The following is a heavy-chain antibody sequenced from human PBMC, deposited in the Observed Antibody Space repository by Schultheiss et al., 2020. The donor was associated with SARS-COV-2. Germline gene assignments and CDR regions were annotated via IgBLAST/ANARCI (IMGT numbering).Heavy chain of an antibody. Sequence: SETLSLTCAVYGGSFSGYYWSWIRQPPGKGLEWIGEINHSGSTYYNPSLKSRVTISVDTSKNQFSLKLSSVTAADTAVYYCARDPGVDTAMGADAFDIWGQGTMVTVSS. CDR3: ARDPGVDTAMGADAFDI. V-gene: IGHV4-34*01. CDR1: GGSFSGYY. CDR2: INHSGST. D-gene: IGHD5-18*01. J-gene: IGHJ3*02.